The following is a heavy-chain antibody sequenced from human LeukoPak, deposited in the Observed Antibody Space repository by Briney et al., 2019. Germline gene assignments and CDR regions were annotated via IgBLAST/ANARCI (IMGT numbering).Heavy chain of an antibody. CDR2: ISSSATNI. CDR3: AKDGSSYYFDY. D-gene: IGHD6-13*01. J-gene: IGHJ4*02. Sequence: GGSLRLSCAASGFTFSSYEMNWVRQAPGKGLEWISYISSSATNIYYADSVKGRFTISRDNAKNSLYLQMNSLRAEDTAVYYCAKDGSSYYFDYWGQGTLVTVSS. V-gene: IGHV3-48*03. CDR1: GFTFSSYE.